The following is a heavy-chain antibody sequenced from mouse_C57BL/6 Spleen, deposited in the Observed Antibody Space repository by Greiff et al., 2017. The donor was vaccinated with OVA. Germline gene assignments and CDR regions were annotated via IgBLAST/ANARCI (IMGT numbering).Heavy chain of an antibody. CDR2: ISGGGGNT. CDR1: GFTFSSYT. D-gene: IGHD1-1*01. J-gene: IGHJ1*03. V-gene: IGHV5-9*01. Sequence: EVQVVESGGGLVKPGGSLKLSCAASGFTFSSYTMSWVRQTPEKRLEWVATISGGGGNTYYPDSVKGRFTISRDNAKNTLYLQMSSLRSEDTALYYCARTTVVATDWYFDVWGTGTTVTVSS. CDR3: ARTTVVATDWYFDV.